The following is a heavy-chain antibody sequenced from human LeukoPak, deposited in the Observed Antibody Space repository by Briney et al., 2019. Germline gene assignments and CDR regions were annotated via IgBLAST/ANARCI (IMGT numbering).Heavy chain of an antibody. V-gene: IGHV4-4*07. D-gene: IGHD4/OR15-4a*01. CDR2: IYFTGST. CDR3: ARAGDRDYFHIDS. J-gene: IGHJ4*02. Sequence: SETLSLTCTVSGDSINIHYWNSIRQPAGKRLEWLGRIYFTGSTNYNPSLHSRISLSMDTSKNQLSLRLRSVTAADTATYYCARAGDRDYFHIDSWGQGTLITVSS. CDR1: GDSINIHY.